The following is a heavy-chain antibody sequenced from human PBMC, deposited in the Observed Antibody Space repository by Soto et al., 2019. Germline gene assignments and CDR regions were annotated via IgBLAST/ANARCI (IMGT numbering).Heavy chain of an antibody. J-gene: IGHJ6*02. CDR1: GFTFSSYG. Sequence: GGSLRLSCAASGFTFSSYGMHWVRQAPGKGLEWVAVISYDGSNKYYADSVKGRFTISRDNSKNKLYLQMNSLRPEDTAVYYCAKDNNPSRLERLLYYYGMDVWGQGTTVTVSS. CDR3: AKDNNPSRLERLLYYYGMDV. V-gene: IGHV3-30*18. CDR2: ISYDGSNK. D-gene: IGHD1-1*01.